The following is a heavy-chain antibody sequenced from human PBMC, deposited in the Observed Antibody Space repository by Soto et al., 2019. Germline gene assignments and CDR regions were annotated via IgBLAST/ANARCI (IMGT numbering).Heavy chain of an antibody. CDR3: ARDDATYCGGDCYRYFFYGLDV. D-gene: IGHD2-21*02. Sequence: ASVKVSFTASGGTFINHAFSWVRQAPGQGLEWMGGIIPMFGTADYSQKFQGRVTITADESTTTAHMELSSLRSDDSAVYYCARDDATYCGGDCYRYFFYGLDVWGQGTTVTVSS. J-gene: IGHJ6*02. CDR1: GGTFINHA. CDR2: IIPMFGTA. V-gene: IGHV1-69*13.